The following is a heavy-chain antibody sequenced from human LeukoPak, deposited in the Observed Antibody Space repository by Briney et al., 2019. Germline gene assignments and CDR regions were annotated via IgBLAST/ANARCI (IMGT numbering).Heavy chain of an antibody. D-gene: IGHD3-22*01. V-gene: IGHV1-2*02. CDR2: INPNSGGT. Sequence: VASVKVSCKASGYTFTGYYMHWVRQAPGQGLEWMGWINPNSGGTNYAQKFQGRVTMTRDTSISTAYMELSRLRSDDTAVYYCARDLTQEYYYDSSGYSYWGQGTLVTVSS. CDR1: GYTFTGYY. CDR3: ARDLTQEYYYDSSGYSY. J-gene: IGHJ4*02.